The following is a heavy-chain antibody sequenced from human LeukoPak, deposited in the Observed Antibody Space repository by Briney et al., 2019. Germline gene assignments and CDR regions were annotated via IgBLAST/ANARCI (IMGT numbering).Heavy chain of an antibody. CDR1: GGSISSSSYY. CDR2: IYYSGST. CDR3: AVSGGYWGDHFAY. Sequence: SETLSLTCTVSGGSISSSSYYWGWIRQPPGKGLEWIGNIYYSGSTFYNPSLKSRVTISVDTSKNQFSLKLSSVTAADTAVYYCAVSGGYWGDHFAYWGQGTLVTVSS. V-gene: IGHV4-39*01. D-gene: IGHD1-26*01. J-gene: IGHJ4*02.